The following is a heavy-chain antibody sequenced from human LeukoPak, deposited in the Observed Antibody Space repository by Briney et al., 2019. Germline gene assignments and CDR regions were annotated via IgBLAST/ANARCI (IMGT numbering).Heavy chain of an antibody. CDR1: GFTVSSNY. CDR3: ARDLQPSSWDYYFDY. CDR2: IYSGGST. D-gene: IGHD6-13*01. V-gene: IGHV3-66*02. J-gene: IGHJ4*02. Sequence: PGGSLRLSCAASGFTVSSNYMSWVRQAPGKGLEWVSVIYSGGSTYYADSVKGRFTISRDNSKNTLYLQMTSLRAEDTAVYYCARDLQPSSWDYYFDYWGQGTLVTVSS.